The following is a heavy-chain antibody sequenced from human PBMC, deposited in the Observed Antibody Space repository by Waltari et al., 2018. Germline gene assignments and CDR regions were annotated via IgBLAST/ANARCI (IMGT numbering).Heavy chain of an antibody. D-gene: IGHD4-4*01. V-gene: IGHV4-30-2*01. Sequence: QLQLQESGSGLVKPSQTLSLTCAVSGGSISSGGYSWSWIRQPPGKGLEWIGYIYHSGSTYYNPSLKSRVTISVDRSKNQFSLKLSSVTAADTAVYYCARGNRPTLTTEFFDYWGQGTLVTVSS. CDR3: ARGNRPTLTTEFFDY. CDR1: GGSISSGGYS. CDR2: IYHSGST. J-gene: IGHJ4*02.